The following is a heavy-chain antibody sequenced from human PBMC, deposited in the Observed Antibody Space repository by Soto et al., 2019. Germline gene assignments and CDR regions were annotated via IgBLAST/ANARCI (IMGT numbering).Heavy chain of an antibody. CDR2: ISAYNGNT. CDR3: ARAKKGEYYFDY. V-gene: IGHV1-18*01. Sequence: ASVKFSCKASGYTFTSSGISCVLQAPGQGLEWMGWISAYNGNTNYAQKLQGRVTMTTDTSTSTAYMELRSLRSDDTAVYYCARAKKGEYYFDYWGQGTLVTVSS. CDR1: GYTFTSSG. J-gene: IGHJ4*02.